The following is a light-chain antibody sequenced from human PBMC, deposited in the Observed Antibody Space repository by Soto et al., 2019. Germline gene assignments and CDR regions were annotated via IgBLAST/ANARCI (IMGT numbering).Light chain of an antibody. CDR2: WAS. Sequence: DIVMTQSPDSLAVSLGERATINCKSSQSVLYSSNNKNYLAWYQQKPEQPPKLLIYWASTRGSAVPDRFSGSGSGTDFTLTVCSLQAEHVAVYYFEQYFFTPFTFRPGNQVDIK. CDR1: QSVLYSSNNKNY. V-gene: IGKV4-1*01. J-gene: IGKJ3*01. CDR3: EQYFFTPFT.